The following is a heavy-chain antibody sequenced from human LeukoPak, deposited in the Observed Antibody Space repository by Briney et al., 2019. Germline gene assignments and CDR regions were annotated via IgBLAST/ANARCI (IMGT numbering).Heavy chain of an antibody. V-gene: IGHV3-23*01. D-gene: IGHD3-22*01. CDR2: IDDGGGST. CDR3: ATTYYYDSSGYFPIGY. Sequence: GGSLRLSCAASGITFRSYAMSWVRQAPGKGLEWVSAIDDGGGSTYYADSVKGRFTISRDNSKNTLYLQMNSLRAEDTAVYYCATTYYYDSSGYFPIGYWGQGTLVTVSS. CDR1: GITFRSYA. J-gene: IGHJ4*02.